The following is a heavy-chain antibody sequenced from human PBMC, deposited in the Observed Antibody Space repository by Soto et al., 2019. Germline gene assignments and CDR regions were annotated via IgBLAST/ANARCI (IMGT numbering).Heavy chain of an antibody. Sequence: GGSLRLSCIASGFTFSSHAMHWVRQTPGKGLESVAIIANDGSNDFHADSVRGRFTISRDNSKNTLYLQMNSLRTEDTAVYYCARDLRQTLSGGSCYVSWGQGTLVTVSS. D-gene: IGHD2-15*01. CDR2: IANDGSND. J-gene: IGHJ5*02. CDR3: ARDLRQTLSGGSCYVS. V-gene: IGHV3-30*04. CDR1: GFTFSSHA.